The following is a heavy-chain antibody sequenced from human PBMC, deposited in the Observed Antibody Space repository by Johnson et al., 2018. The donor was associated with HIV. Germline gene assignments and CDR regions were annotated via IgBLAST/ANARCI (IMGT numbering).Heavy chain of an antibody. J-gene: IGHJ3*02. CDR3: ARVGTVRDAFDI. CDR2: IYSGGST. Sequence: VQLVESGGGLVKPGGSLRLSCAASGFTFSDYYMSWIRQAPGKGLEWVSVIYSGGSTYYADSVKGRFTIFRDNSKNTLYLQMNSLRAEDTAVYYCARVGTVRDAFDIWGQGTMVTVSS. CDR1: GFTFSDYY. V-gene: IGHV3-66*01. D-gene: IGHD7-27*01.